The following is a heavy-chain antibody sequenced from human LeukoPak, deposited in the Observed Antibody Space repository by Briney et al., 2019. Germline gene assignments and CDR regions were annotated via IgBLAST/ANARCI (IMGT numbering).Heavy chain of an antibody. CDR3: ARGLYARYGGKAVD. CDR1: GGSFSGYY. V-gene: IGHV4-34*01. Sequence: SETLSLTCAVYGGSFSGYYWSWIRQPPGKGLEWIEEINHSGSTNYNPSLKSRVTISVDTSKNQFSLKLSSVTAADTAVYYCARGLYARYGGKAVDWGQGTLVTVSS. CDR2: INHSGST. D-gene: IGHD4-23*01. J-gene: IGHJ4*02.